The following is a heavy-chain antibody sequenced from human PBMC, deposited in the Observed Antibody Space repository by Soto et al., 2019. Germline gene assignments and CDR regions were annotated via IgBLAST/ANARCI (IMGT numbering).Heavy chain of an antibody. J-gene: IGHJ3*02. CDR1: GFTFSSYN. V-gene: IGHV3-48*01. D-gene: IGHD5-18*01. CDR3: ARDPDTAMASDAFDI. Sequence: EVQLVESGGGLVQPGGSLRLSCAASGFTFSSYNMNWVRQAPGKGLEWVSYISSSSSTTYYADSVEGRFTISRDNAKNSLYLQMNSLRAEDTAVYYCARDPDTAMASDAFDIWGQGTMVTVSS. CDR2: ISSSSSTT.